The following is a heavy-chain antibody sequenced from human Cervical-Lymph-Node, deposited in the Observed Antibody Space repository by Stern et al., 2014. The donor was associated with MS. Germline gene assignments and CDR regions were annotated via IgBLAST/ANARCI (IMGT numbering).Heavy chain of an antibody. V-gene: IGHV3-30-3*01. Sequence: VQLLESGGGVVQPGRSLNLSCVASGFTFSTYAMHWVRQAPGKGLEWVAFVSYDGTQRNSTDSVKARFTISRDNSKNTLYLHMNSLRDEDTAVYFCARGGRGVGLEYWGQGALVTVSS. D-gene: IGHD3-10*01. CDR3: ARGGRGVGLEY. J-gene: IGHJ4*02. CDR2: VSYDGTQR. CDR1: GFTFSTYA.